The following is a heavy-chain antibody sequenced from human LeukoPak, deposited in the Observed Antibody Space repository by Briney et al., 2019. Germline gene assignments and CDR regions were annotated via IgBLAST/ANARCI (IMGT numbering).Heavy chain of an antibody. CDR1: GYSISSGYY. D-gene: IGHD2/OR15-2a*01. CDR2: IYHSGST. V-gene: IGHV4-38-2*02. CDR3: ASVIQLPNDY. J-gene: IGHJ4*02. Sequence: RPSETLSLTCTVSGYSISSGYYWGWIRQPPGKGLEWIGSIYHSGSTYYNPSLKSRVTISVDTSKNQFSLKLSSVTAADTAVYYCASVIQLPNDYWGQGTLVTVSS.